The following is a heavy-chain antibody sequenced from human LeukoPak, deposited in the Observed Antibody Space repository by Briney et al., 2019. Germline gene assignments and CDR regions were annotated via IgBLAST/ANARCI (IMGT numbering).Heavy chain of an antibody. Sequence: ASVKVSCKASGYTFINYGITWVRQAPGQGLGWMGWISAYSGNTNYAQKFQGRVTMTADTFTSTAYMELRSLRSDDAAVYYCARWNYYGSGRDYYYGMDVWGQGTTVTVSS. CDR1: GYTFINYG. CDR3: ARWNYYGSGRDYYYGMDV. V-gene: IGHV1-18*01. D-gene: IGHD3-10*01. J-gene: IGHJ6*02. CDR2: ISAYSGNT.